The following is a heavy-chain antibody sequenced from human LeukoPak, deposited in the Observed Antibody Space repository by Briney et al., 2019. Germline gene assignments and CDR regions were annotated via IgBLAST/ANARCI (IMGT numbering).Heavy chain of an antibody. V-gene: IGHV4-39*01. CDR2: IYYSGST. D-gene: IGHD1-26*01. J-gene: IGHJ4*02. CDR1: GGSISSSSYY. Sequence: SETLSLTCTVSGGSISSSSYYWGWIRQPPGKGLEWIGSIYYSGSTYYNPSLKSRVTISVDTSKNQFSLKLSSVTAADTALYYCADNSGSYYGYWGQGTLVTVSS. CDR3: ADNSGSYYGY.